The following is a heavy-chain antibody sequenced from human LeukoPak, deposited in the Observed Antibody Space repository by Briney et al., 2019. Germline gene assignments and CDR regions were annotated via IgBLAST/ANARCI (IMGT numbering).Heavy chain of an antibody. V-gene: IGHV5-51*01. CDR3: ARPSSSWDDAFDI. CDR1: GYSSTSYW. D-gene: IGHD6-13*01. J-gene: IGHJ3*02. CDR2: IYPGDSDT. Sequence: GESLKIFCKGSGYSSTSYWIGWVRQMPGKGLEWMGIIYPGDSDTRYSPSFQGQVTISADKSISTAYLQWSSLKASDTAMYYCARPSSSWDDAFDIWGQGTMVTVSS.